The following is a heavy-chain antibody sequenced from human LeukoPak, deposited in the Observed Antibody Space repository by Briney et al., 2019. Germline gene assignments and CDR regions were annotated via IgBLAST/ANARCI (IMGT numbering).Heavy chain of an antibody. CDR2: IVTLFGTT. J-gene: IGHJ4*02. CDR1: GGTFSSYT. Sequence: SVKVSCKASGGTFSSYTFSWVRQAPGQGLEWMGGIVTLFGTTNYAQKFQGRVTITTDESTGTAYMELSSLRSEDTAVYYCARDSSGYYYGEGFDYWGQGTLVTVSS. V-gene: IGHV1-69*05. CDR3: ARDSSGYYYGEGFDY. D-gene: IGHD3-22*01.